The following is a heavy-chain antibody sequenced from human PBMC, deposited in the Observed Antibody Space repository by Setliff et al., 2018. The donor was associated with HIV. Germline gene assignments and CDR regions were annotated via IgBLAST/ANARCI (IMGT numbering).Heavy chain of an antibody. V-gene: IGHV1-69*05. CDR3: AGLYGDKGGGY. D-gene: IGHD4-17*01. CDR1: GDTFTSYV. J-gene: IGHJ4*02. CDR2: IVLMSNTA. Sequence: SVKVSCKASGDTFTSYVISWVRQAPGQGLEWMGGIVLMSNTANYAQKFQGRVTITTDEFTSTAYMELSSLRSEDTAFYYCAGLYGDKGGGYWGQGTLVTVSS.